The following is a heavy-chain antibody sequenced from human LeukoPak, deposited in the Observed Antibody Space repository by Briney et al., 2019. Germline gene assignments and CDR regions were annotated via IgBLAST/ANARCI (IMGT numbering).Heavy chain of an antibody. CDR2: MNPNSGNT. CDR1: GYTFRSYG. Sequence: ASVKVSCKASGYTFRSYGISWVRQAPGQGLEWMGWMNPNSGNTGYAQKFQGRVTMTRNTSISTAYMELSSLRSEDTAVYYCARFTSRPYYDFWSGYLDTFDIWGQGTMVTVSS. D-gene: IGHD3-3*01. CDR3: ARFTSRPYYDFWSGYLDTFDI. V-gene: IGHV1-8*02. J-gene: IGHJ3*02.